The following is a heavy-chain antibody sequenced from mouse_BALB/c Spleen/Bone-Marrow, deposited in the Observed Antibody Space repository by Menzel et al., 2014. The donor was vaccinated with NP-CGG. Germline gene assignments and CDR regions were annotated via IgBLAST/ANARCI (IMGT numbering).Heavy chain of an antibody. CDR2: INSNGGRT. D-gene: IGHD1-2*01. CDR1: GFTFSSYG. Sequence: EVQLVESGGGLVQPGGSLKLSCAASGFTFSSYGMSWVRQTPDKRLELVATINSNGGRTYYPDSVKGRFTISRDNAKNTLYLQMSSLESEDTAMYYCARDSLLRSLYAMDYWGQGTSVTVSS. V-gene: IGHV5-6-3*01. CDR3: ARDSLLRSLYAMDY. J-gene: IGHJ4*01.